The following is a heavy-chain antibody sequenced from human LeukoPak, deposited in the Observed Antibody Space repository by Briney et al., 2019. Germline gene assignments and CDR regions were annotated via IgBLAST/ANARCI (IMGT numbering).Heavy chain of an antibody. V-gene: IGHV1-69*06. CDR1: GGTFSSYA. CDR2: IIPIFGTA. D-gene: IGHD2-15*01. CDR3: AREQVDTGYCSGGSCYSIGYYYYYMDV. Sequence: GASVTVSCTASGGTFSSYAISWVRQAPGQGLERMGRIIPIFGTANYAQKFQGRVTITADKSTSTAYMELSSLRSEDTAVYYCAREQVDTGYCSGGSCYSIGYYYYYMDVWGKGTTVTVSS. J-gene: IGHJ6*03.